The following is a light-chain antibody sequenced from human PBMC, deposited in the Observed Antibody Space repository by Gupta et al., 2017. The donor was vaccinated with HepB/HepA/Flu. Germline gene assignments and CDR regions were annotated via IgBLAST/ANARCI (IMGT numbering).Light chain of an antibody. CDR2: YDS. CDR1: NIGSKS. V-gene: IGLV3-21*04. Sequence: SSVLAQPASVSVAPGRTARHTLGGNNIGSKSVHWYQQKPGEAPVLVIYYDSDRPSGTPERFSGANSGNTATLTISRVEAGEEADYYCQVWDSSSDHGLFGGGTKLTVL. J-gene: IGLJ2*01. CDR3: QVWDSSSDHGL.